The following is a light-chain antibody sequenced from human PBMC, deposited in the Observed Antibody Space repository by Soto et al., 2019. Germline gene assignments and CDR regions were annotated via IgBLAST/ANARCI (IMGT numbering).Light chain of an antibody. CDR2: DAS. CDR3: QKYNNWPLT. Sequence: EIVMTQSPVTLSVSPGEGASLSCRASQSVRSNLVWYQQIPDQPPRLLMYDASTRATGVPARFSGSGSGTEFTLTISRLQSEDFAVYYCQKYNNWPLTFGQGTRLEIK. V-gene: IGKV3-15*01. CDR1: QSVRSN. J-gene: IGKJ5*01.